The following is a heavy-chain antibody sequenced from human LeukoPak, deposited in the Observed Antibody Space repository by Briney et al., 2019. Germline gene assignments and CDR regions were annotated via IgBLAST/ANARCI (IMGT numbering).Heavy chain of an antibody. D-gene: IGHD6-13*01. V-gene: IGHV4-59*08. CDR1: SGSISSYY. CDR3: ARQNPAAEGQGLDH. J-gene: IGHJ4*02. Sequence: PSETLSLTRSVSSGSISSYYWGWIRQPPAKGLDWIGYIYHTGTTNYNPSLKTRVTMSVDTSKNQSSLKLSSVTAADTAVYYCARQNPAAEGQGLDHWGQGALVTVSS. CDR2: IYHTGTT.